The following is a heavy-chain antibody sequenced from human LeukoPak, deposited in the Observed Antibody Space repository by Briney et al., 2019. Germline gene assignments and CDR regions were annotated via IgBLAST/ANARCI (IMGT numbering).Heavy chain of an antibody. CDR1: GYTFTSYS. Sequence: ASVKVSCKASGYTFTSYSISWVRQAPGQGLEWMGWISAYNGNTIYAQKVKGRVTMTTDTSTSTAYMELRSLKSDDTAVYYCARASSCSGGSCYSDYWGQGTLVTVSS. D-gene: IGHD2-15*01. J-gene: IGHJ4*02. V-gene: IGHV1-18*01. CDR2: ISAYNGNT. CDR3: ARASSCSGGSCYSDY.